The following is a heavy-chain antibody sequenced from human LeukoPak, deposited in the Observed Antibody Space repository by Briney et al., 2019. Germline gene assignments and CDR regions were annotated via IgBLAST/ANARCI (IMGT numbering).Heavy chain of an antibody. D-gene: IGHD3-22*01. V-gene: IGHV4-30-4*01. CDR2: IYYSGST. Sequence: PSETLSLTCTVSGGSISSGDYYWSWIRQPPGKGPEWIGYIYYSGSTYYNPSLKSRVTISVDTSKNQFSLKLSSVTAADTAVYYCATAPPYDSSGLYYFDYWGQGTLVTVSS. CDR3: ATAPPYDSSGLYYFDY. CDR1: GGSISSGDYY. J-gene: IGHJ4*02.